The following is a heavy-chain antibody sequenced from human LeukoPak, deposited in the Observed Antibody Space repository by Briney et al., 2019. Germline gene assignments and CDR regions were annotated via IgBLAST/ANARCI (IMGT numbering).Heavy chain of an antibody. J-gene: IGHJ4*02. CDR3: ARHGDSRGTVDY. CDR2: IYHSGT. Sequence: SSETLSLTCTVSGGSISSTSYYWGWIRQPPGQGLEWIGNIYHSGTYYNPSLKGRVTISLDTSKNQFSLNLSSVTAADTAVYYCARHGDSRGTVDYWGQGTLVTVSS. V-gene: IGHV4-39*07. CDR1: GGSISSTSYY. D-gene: IGHD3-10*01.